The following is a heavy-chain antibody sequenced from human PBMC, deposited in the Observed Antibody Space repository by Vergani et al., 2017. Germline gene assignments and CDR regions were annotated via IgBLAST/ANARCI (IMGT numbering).Heavy chain of an antibody. CDR2: INPNSGGT. CDR1: GYTFTGYY. CDR3: ARDLITMVRGAPSGY. D-gene: IGHD3-10*01. V-gene: IGHV1-2*02. Sequence: QVQLVQSGAEVKKPGASVKVSCKASGYTFTGYYMHWVRQAPGQGLEWRGWINPNSGGTNYAQKFQGRVTMTRDTSISTAYMELSRLRSDDTAVYYCARDLITMVRGAPSGYWGQGTLVTVSS. J-gene: IGHJ4*02.